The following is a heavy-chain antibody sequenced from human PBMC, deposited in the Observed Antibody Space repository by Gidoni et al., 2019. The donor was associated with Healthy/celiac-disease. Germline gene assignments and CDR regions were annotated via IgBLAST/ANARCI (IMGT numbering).Heavy chain of an antibody. CDR3: TIAVAGSDAFDI. V-gene: IGHV3-21*01. Sequence: EVQLVESGGGLVKPGGSLRLSCAASGFTFSSYSMNWVRQAPGKGLEWVSSISRSSSYIYYADSVKGRFTISRDNAKNSLYLQMNSLRAEDTAVYYCTIAVAGSDAFDIWGQGTMVTVSS. D-gene: IGHD6-19*01. CDR1: GFTFSSYS. CDR2: ISRSSSYI. J-gene: IGHJ3*02.